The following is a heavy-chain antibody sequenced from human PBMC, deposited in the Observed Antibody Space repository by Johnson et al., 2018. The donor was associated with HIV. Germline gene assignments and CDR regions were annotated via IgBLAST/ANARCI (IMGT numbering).Heavy chain of an antibody. D-gene: IGHD1-7*01. CDR3: ARVEWELELLGAFDI. V-gene: IGHV3-30*04. CDR2: ISFDGNNE. J-gene: IGHJ3*02. CDR1: GFTFSSYV. Sequence: QVQLVESGGGLVQPGGSLRLSCAASGFTFSSYVMHWVRQAPGKGLEGVAVISFDGNNEFYADSVRARFTISRDNSKNTLFLQMNGLRVEDTAIYYCARVEWELELLGAFDIWGQGTMVTVSS.